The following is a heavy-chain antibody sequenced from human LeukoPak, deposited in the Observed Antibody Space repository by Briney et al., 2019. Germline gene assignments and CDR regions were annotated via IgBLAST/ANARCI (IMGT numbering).Heavy chain of an antibody. Sequence: AGGSLRLSCAASGFTFSSYSMNWVRQAPGKGLEWVSSISSSSSYIYYADSVKGRFTISRDNAKNSLYLQMNSLRAEDTAVYYCARDMIVATNRHDYWGQGTLVTVSS. CDR2: ISSSSSYI. CDR1: GFTFSSYS. D-gene: IGHD5-12*01. CDR3: ARDMIVATNRHDY. V-gene: IGHV3-21*01. J-gene: IGHJ4*02.